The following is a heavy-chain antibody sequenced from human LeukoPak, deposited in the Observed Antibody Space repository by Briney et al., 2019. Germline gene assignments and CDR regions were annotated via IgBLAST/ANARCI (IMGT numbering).Heavy chain of an antibody. D-gene: IGHD1-26*01. CDR2: LNDDGSTT. J-gene: IGHJ4*02. V-gene: IGHV3-74*01. CDR3: ARALGSPLDF. Sequence: GGSLRLSCAAPGFTFSSYEMNWVRQSPGKGLVWVSRLNDDGSTTTYADSVKGRFTISRDNAKNTLYLQMNSLRVEDTAVYYCARALGSPLDFWGQGTLVTVSS. CDR1: GFTFSSYE.